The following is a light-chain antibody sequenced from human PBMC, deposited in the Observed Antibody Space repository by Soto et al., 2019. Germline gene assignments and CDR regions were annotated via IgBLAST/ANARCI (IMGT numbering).Light chain of an antibody. J-gene: IGKJ1*01. CDR2: GAS. V-gene: IGKV3-20*01. Sequence: EIVLTQSPGTLSLSPGERATLSCRASQSVSSSYLAWYQQKPGQAPRLLIYGASSRATGIPDRFSGSGSGTAFTVTISRVETEDFAVYDCQQYGRTFGKGTEVNIX. CDR1: QSVSSSY. CDR3: QQYGRT.